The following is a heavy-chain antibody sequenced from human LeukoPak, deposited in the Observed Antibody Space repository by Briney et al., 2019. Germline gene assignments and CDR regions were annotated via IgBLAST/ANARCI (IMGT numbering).Heavy chain of an antibody. CDR2: IYYSGST. V-gene: IGHV4-30-4*07. D-gene: IGHD3-10*01. CDR3: ARVPLATMVRGVPQYYFDY. Sequence: PSETLSLTCAVSGGSISSGGYSWSWIRQPPGKGLEWIGYIYYSGSTYYNPSLKSRVTISVDTSKNQFSLKLSSVTAADTAVYYCARVPLATMVRGVPQYYFDYWGQGTLVTVSS. J-gene: IGHJ4*02. CDR1: GGSISSGGYS.